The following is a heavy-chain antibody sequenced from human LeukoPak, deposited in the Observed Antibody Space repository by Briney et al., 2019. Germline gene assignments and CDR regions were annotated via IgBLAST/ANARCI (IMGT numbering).Heavy chain of an antibody. V-gene: IGHV3-21*01. CDR1: GFTFSRYT. D-gene: IGHD6-19*01. Sequence: GGSLRLSCAASGFTFSRYTMNWVRQAPGKGLEWVSSISSSSSYIYYADSVKGRFTISRDNAKNSLYLQMNSLRAEDTAVYYCASGEQWQVGYYYYGMDVWGQGTTVTVSS. CDR2: ISSSSSYI. CDR3: ASGEQWQVGYYYYGMDV. J-gene: IGHJ6*02.